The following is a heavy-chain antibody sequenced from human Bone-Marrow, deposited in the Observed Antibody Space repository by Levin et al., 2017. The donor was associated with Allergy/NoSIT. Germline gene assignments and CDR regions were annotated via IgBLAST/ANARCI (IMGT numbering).Heavy chain of an antibody. Sequence: SPTLSLPCAVYGGSFRGSYWSWLRQPPGKGLEWIGEINHSGSTNYNPSLKSRVTISVDTSKNQFSLKLSSVTAADTAVYYCARAGAAMVMIYFDYWGQGTLVTVSS. V-gene: IGHV4-34*01. CDR1: GGSFRGSY. CDR3: ARAGAAMVMIYFDY. J-gene: IGHJ4*02. D-gene: IGHD5-18*01. CDR2: INHSGST.